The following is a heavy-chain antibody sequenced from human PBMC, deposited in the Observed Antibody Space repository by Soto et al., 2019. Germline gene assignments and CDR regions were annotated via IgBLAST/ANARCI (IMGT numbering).Heavy chain of an antibody. D-gene: IGHD2-15*01. CDR1: GGSISSYY. J-gene: IGHJ4*02. CDR3: ARVVVVVAATPFFDY. Sequence: SETLSLTCTVSGGSISSYYWSWIRQPPGKGLEWIGYIYYSGSTNYNPSLKSRVTISVDTSKNQFSLKLSSVTAADTAVYYCARVVVVVAATPFFDYWGQGTLVTVSS. CDR2: IYYSGST. V-gene: IGHV4-59*12.